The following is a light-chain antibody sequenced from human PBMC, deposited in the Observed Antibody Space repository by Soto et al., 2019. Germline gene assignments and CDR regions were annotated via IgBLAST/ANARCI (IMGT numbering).Light chain of an antibody. CDR2: AAS. J-gene: IGKJ3*01. Sequence: DIQMTQSPSSLSASVGDRVTITCRASQSISSYLAWYQQKPGKAPTLLIYAASTLETGVPSRFSGSGSGTDFTLTISSLQPEDFATYYCQQLNIYPFTFGPGTKVDIK. V-gene: IGKV1-9*01. CDR3: QQLNIYPFT. CDR1: QSISSY.